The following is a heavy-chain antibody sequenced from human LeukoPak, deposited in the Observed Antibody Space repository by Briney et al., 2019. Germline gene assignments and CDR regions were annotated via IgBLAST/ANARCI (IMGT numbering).Heavy chain of an antibody. J-gene: IGHJ6*02. Sequence: SETLSLTCAVYGGSFSGYYWSWIRQPPGKGLEWIGEINHSGSTNYNPSLKSRVTISVDTSKNQFSLKLSSVTAADTAVYYCARWRSEAGYSYGLNYYYYYGMDVWGQGTTATVSS. CDR3: ARWRSEAGYSYGLNYYYYYGMDV. D-gene: IGHD5-18*01. CDR1: GGSFSGYY. V-gene: IGHV4-34*01. CDR2: INHSGST.